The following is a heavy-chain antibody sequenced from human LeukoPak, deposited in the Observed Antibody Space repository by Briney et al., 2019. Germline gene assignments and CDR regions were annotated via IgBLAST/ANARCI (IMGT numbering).Heavy chain of an antibody. V-gene: IGHV1-18*01. Sequence: ASVKVSCKASGYTFTSYGISWVRQAPGQGLEWMGWISAYNGNTNYAQKFQGRVTMTRDTSTSTVYMELSSLRSEDTAVYYCARGITIFGVVIPPYYYYYMDVWGKGTTVTVSS. CDR2: ISAYNGNT. CDR3: ARGITIFGVVIPPYYYYYMDV. CDR1: GYTFTSYG. D-gene: IGHD3-3*01. J-gene: IGHJ6*03.